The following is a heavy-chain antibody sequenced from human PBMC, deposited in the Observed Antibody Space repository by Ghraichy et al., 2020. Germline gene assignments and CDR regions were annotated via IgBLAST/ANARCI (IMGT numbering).Heavy chain of an antibody. CDR2: ISAGGSVT. V-gene: IGHV3-23*01. CDR1: GFTFDNYA. CDR3: AKDKGAAGTNYYYYGMDV. Sequence: GESLNISCAASGFTFDNYAMNWVRQAPGKRLEWVSAISAGGSVTFYADSVKGRFTISRDNSKKTLYLQLNTLRAEDTAIYYCAKDKGAAGTNYYYYGMDVWGQGTAVTVSS. J-gene: IGHJ6*02. D-gene: IGHD6-13*01.